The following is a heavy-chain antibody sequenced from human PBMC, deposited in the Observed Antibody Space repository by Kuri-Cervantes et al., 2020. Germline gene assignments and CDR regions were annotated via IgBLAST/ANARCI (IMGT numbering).Heavy chain of an antibody. Sequence: GESLKISCAASGFTFSSYSMNWGRQAPGKGLEWVAVISYHGSDKHYADSAKGRFTISRDNSKNTLYLQMNSLRPEDTAVYYCAHITFGGEIAPFDIWGQGTMVTVSS. CDR1: GFTFSSYS. D-gene: IGHD3-16*01. CDR2: ISYHGSDK. CDR3: AHITFGGEIAPFDI. J-gene: IGHJ3*02. V-gene: IGHV3-30*03.